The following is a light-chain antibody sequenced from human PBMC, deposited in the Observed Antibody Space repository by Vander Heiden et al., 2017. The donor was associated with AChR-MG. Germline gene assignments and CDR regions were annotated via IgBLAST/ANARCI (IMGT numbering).Light chain of an antibody. CDR2: AAS. Sequence: DIQLTQSPSFLSASVGDRVTITCRASQGISSYLAWYQQKPGKAPKLLIYAASALQSGVPSRFSGSGSGTEFTLTISSLQPEDLATYYCQQLNSYPPRLTFGGGTKVEIK. CDR1: QGISSY. CDR3: QQLNSYPPRLT. V-gene: IGKV1-9*01. J-gene: IGKJ4*01.